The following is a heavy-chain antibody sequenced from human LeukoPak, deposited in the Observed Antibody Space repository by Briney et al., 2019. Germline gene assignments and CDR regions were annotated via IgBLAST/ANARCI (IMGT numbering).Heavy chain of an antibody. J-gene: IGHJ3*02. Sequence: PGGSLRHSCAASGFTFSSYWMSWVRQAPGKGLEWVANIKQDGSEKYYVDSVKGRFTISRDNAKNSLYLQMNSLRAEDTAVYYCARDRVVVISAFDIWGQGTMVTVSS. V-gene: IGHV3-7*01. CDR1: GFTFSSYW. CDR3: ARDRVVVISAFDI. CDR2: IKQDGSEK. D-gene: IGHD2-15*01.